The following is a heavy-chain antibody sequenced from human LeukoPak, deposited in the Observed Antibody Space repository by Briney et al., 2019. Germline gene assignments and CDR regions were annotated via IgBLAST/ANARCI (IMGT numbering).Heavy chain of an antibody. CDR2: INPNSGGT. CDR3: ARGRGDYDILTGYGYYYMDV. V-gene: IGHV1-2*02. D-gene: IGHD3-9*01. Sequence: ASVKVSCKASGYTFTGYYMHWVRQAPGQGLEWMGWINPNSGGTNYAQKFQGRVTMTRDTSISTAYMELSRLRSDDTAVYYCARGRGDYDILTGYGYYYMDVWGKGTTVTVSS. CDR1: GYTFTGYY. J-gene: IGHJ6*03.